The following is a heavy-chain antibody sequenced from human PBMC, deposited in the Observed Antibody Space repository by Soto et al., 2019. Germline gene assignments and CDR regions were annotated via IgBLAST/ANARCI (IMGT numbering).Heavy chain of an antibody. J-gene: IGHJ4*02. Sequence: QVQLVQSGAEVKNPGASVKVSCKASGYTFTSYDINWVRQATGQGLEWMGWMNPNSGNAGYAQRFQGRVTMTWNTSISTAYMDLSSLRSEDTAVYYCARSQRRTSAAGAGDYWGQGTLVTVSS. CDR1: GYTFTSYD. V-gene: IGHV1-8*01. CDR3: ARSQRRTSAAGAGDY. CDR2: MNPNSGNA. D-gene: IGHD6-13*01.